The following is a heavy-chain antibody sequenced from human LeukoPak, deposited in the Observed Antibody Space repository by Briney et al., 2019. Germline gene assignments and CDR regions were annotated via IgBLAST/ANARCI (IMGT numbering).Heavy chain of an antibody. CDR1: GGTFSSYA. V-gene: IGHV1-69*13. J-gene: IGHJ5*02. Sequence: SVKVSCKASGGTFSSYAISWVRQAPGQGLEWMGGIVPIFGTANYAQKFQGRVTITADESTSTAYMELSSLRSEDTAVYYCAREYYDFWSGYLYLGSFDPWGQGTLVTVSS. D-gene: IGHD3-3*01. CDR3: AREYYDFWSGYLYLGSFDP. CDR2: IVPIFGTA.